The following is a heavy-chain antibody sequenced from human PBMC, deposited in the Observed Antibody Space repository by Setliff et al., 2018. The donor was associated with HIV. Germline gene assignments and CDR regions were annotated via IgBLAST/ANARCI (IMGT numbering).Heavy chain of an antibody. CDR1: GDSISTDY. CDR2: IYNSAST. J-gene: IGHJ4*02. Sequence: SETLSLTCTVSGDSISTDYWTWIRQPPGKGLEWIGYIYNSASTSYNPSLKSRVTISVYTSKNQFSLKLSSVTAADTAVYYCARHSPSDYWGQGTQVTVSS. V-gene: IGHV4-59*08. CDR3: ARHSPSDY.